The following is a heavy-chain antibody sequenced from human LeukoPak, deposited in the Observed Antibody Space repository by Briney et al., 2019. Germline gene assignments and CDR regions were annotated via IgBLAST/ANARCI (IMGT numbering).Heavy chain of an antibody. V-gene: IGHV4-30-2*01. CDR1: GGSISSGGYS. Sequence: SETLSLTCAVSGGSISSGGYSWSWIRHPPGKGLEWLGYIYHSGSTYYNPSLKSRVTISVNRSKNQFSLKLSSVTAADTAVYYCARGPRSYMVDYWGQGTLVTVSS. CDR2: IYHSGST. CDR3: ARGPRSYMVDY. D-gene: IGHD1-26*01. J-gene: IGHJ4*02.